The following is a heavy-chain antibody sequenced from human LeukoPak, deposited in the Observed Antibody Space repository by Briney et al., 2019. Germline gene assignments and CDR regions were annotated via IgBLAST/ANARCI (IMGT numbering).Heavy chain of an antibody. CDR1: GYSFTTYY. J-gene: IGHJ4*02. V-gene: IGHV1-46*03. CDR2: INPSGGGT. CDR3: ARVKPSSSGHDY. Sequence: ASVKVSCKASGYSFTTYYMHWVRQAPGQGLEWMGIINPSGGGTNYAQKFQDRVTMTRDTSTSTVYMDLSSLRSEDTAVYCCARVKPSSSGHDYWGQGTLLTVSS. D-gene: IGHD6-19*01.